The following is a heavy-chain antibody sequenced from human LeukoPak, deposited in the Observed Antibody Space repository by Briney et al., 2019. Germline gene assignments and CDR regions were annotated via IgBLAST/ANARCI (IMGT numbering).Heavy chain of an antibody. D-gene: IGHD3-22*01. V-gene: IGHV3-23*01. CDR1: GVTLRKAV. CDR2: IRGSGGTT. J-gene: IGHJ3*01. CDR3: AREWARENSGYYDDAFDV. Sequence: GGSLRLSCAPSGVTLRKAVMSTGAEAPGKGVEGGCAIRGSGGTTFYAVSVKGRFTISRDNSNNTLYLQMNSLIADDTAVYYCAREWARENSGYYDDAFDVWGQGTLVTVSS.